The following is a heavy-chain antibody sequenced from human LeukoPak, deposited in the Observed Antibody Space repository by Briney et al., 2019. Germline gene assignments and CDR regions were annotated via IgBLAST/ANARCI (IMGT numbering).Heavy chain of an antibody. CDR1: GGSFSGYY. V-gene: IGHV4-34*01. CDR3: ARVGDSSGYDAFDI. CDR2: INHSGST. J-gene: IGHJ3*02. D-gene: IGHD3-22*01. Sequence: SATLSLTCAVYGGSFSGYYWSWIRQPPGKGLEWIGEINHSGSTNYNPSLKSRVTISVDTSKNQFSLKLSSVTAADTAVYYCARVGDSSGYDAFDIWGQGTMVTVSS.